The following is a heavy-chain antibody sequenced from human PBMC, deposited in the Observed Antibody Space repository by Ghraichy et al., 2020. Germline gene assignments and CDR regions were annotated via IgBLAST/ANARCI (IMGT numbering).Heavy chain of an antibody. V-gene: IGHV3-53*01. CDR2: IYSGGST. CDR3: ARDMGEVGATADY. J-gene: IGHJ4*02. Sequence: GGSLRLSCAASGFTVSSNYMSWVRQAPGKGLEWVSVIYSGGSTYYADSVKGRFTISRDNSKNTLYLQMNSLRAEDTAVYYCARDMGEVGATADYWGQGTLVTVSS. CDR1: GFTVSSNY. D-gene: IGHD1-26*01.